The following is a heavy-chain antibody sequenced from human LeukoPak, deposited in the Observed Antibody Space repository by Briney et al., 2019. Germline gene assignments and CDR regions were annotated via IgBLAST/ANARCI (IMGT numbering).Heavy chain of an antibody. CDR1: GFTFSDYA. D-gene: IGHD6-13*01. CDR3: ARGGWPGQQLVTYAFDI. V-gene: IGHV3-30*04. J-gene: IGHJ3*02. Sequence: GGSLRLSCAASGFTFSDYAVHWVRQAPAKGLEWVALISFDGTDKYYADSVKGRFTISRDNSRSTLYLQMNSLRAEDTAVYYCARGGWPGQQLVTYAFDIWGQGTMVTVSS. CDR2: ISFDGTDK.